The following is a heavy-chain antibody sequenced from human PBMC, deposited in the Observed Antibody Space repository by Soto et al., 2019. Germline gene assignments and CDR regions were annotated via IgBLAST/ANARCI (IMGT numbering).Heavy chain of an antibody. CDR3: AGAGCDGGRCSTPVGLCYGMAV. J-gene: IGHJ6*02. CDR2: ISYDGNNK. CDR1: GFPFSNYV. V-gene: IGHV3-30-3*01. Sequence: QVQLVESGGGVVQPGRSLRLSCAASGFPFSNYVMHWVRQAPGKGLEWVAVISYDGNNKYYADSVKGRFTISRDNSKNKLYLQVTSLTNVDTAVYYCAGAGCDGGRCSTPVGLCYGMAVGGQGPTVTVSS. D-gene: IGHD2-15*01.